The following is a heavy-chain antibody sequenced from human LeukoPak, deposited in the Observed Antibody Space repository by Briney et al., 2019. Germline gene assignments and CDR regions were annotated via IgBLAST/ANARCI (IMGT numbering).Heavy chain of an antibody. V-gene: IGHV1-18*01. CDR2: ISAYSGNT. Sequence: ASVKVSCKASGYTFFSYGISWMRQAPGQGLEWMGWISAYSGNTDYARKFQGRVTLTTDTSTSTAYMELRSLRSDDTAVYYCARDNPTLFDYWGQGTLVTVSS. CDR1: GYTFFSYG. CDR3: ARDNPTLFDY. J-gene: IGHJ4*02.